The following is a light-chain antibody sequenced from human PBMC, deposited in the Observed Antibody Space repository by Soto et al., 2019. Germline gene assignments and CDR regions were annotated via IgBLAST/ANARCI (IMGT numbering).Light chain of an antibody. V-gene: IGLV2-14*02. J-gene: IGLJ1*01. CDR2: DVS. Sequence: QSALAQPASVSGSPGQSITISCTGTSGFVGSFSLVSWYQQHPGRAPKLIIYDVSNRPSGVSNRFSGSKSGSTASLTISGLQAEDEADYYCSAYTTSIALYVFGPGTKVTVL. CDR3: SAYTTSIALYV. CDR1: SGFVGSFSL.